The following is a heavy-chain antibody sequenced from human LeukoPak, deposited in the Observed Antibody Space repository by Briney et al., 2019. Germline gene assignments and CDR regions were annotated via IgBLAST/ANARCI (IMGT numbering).Heavy chain of an antibody. CDR3: ARDAPYGSGSYYNGAFDI. CDR2: IFSDDTT. V-gene: IGHV3-53*01. Sequence: GGSLRLSCAASGFTISTNHMSWVRQAPGKGLEWISLIFSDDTTNYADSVKGRFTISRDNAKNSLYLQMSSLRDEDTAVYYCARDAPYGSGSYYNGAFDIWGQGTVVTVSS. CDR1: GFTISTNH. J-gene: IGHJ3*02. D-gene: IGHD3-10*01.